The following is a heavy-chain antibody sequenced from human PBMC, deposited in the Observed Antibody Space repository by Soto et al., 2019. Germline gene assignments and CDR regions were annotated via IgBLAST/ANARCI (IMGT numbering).Heavy chain of an antibody. D-gene: IGHD3-10*02. Sequence: QVQLVQSGAEVKKPGASVKVSCKASGYTFTSYGISWVRQAPGQGLEWMGWISAYNGNTNYAQKLQGRVTMTTDPSTSTAYMELRSLRSDDTAVYYCARVLPPRVYGGNWFDPWGQGTLVTVSS. J-gene: IGHJ5*02. CDR3: ARVLPPRVYGGNWFDP. V-gene: IGHV1-18*01. CDR1: GYTFTSYG. CDR2: ISAYNGNT.